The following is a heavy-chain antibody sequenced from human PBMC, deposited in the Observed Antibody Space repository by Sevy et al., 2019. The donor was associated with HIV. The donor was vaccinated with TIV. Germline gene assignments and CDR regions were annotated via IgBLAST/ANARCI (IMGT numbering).Heavy chain of an antibody. Sequence: SETLSLTCTVSGGSMINYHWSWIRQPPGKGLEWIGFIYDSMTSKYNSSFMSRVSISGDPSKNQFSLRLNSATAADTAVYYCARHGMSATADYWGQGILVTVSS. CDR3: ARHGMSATADY. CDR2: IYDSMTS. CDR1: GGSMINYH. D-gene: IGHD6-13*01. V-gene: IGHV4-59*08. J-gene: IGHJ4*02.